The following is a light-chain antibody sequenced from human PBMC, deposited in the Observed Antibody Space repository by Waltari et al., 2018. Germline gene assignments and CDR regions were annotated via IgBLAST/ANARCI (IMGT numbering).Light chain of an antibody. CDR1: SLRSYY. CDR3: NSRDSSGNHLV. Sequence: SSELTQDPAVSVALGQTVRITCQGDSLRSYYASWYQQKPGQATVLVIYGKNNRPSGIPDRFSGSSSGNTASLTSTGAQAEDEADYYCNSRDSSGNHLVFGGGTKLTVL. CDR2: GKN. J-gene: IGLJ2*01. V-gene: IGLV3-19*01.